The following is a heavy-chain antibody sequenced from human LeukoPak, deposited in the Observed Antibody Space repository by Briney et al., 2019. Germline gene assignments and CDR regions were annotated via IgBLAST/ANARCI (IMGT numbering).Heavy chain of an antibody. CDR1: SGSISSSTYY. J-gene: IGHJ4*02. Sequence: SEALSLTCTVSSGSISSSTYYWGWIRQPPGKGLEWIGTIYYTGSTYYNPSLKSRVTISVDTSKNQFSLKLTSVTAADTAVYYCARAVGTDGYNLWVYWGQGTLVTVSS. CDR3: ARAVGTDGYNLWVY. CDR2: IYYTGST. D-gene: IGHD5-24*01. V-gene: IGHV4-39*07.